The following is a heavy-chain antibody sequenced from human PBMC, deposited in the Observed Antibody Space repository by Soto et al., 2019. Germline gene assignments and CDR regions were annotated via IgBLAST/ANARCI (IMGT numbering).Heavy chain of an antibody. CDR2: IIPIFGTA. J-gene: IGHJ3*02. V-gene: IGHV1-69*01. CDR1: GGTFSSYA. Sequence: QVQLVQAGAEVKKPWSSVKVSCKASGGTFSSYAISWVRQAPGQGLEWMGGIIPIFGTANYAQKFQGRVTVTADESTSTAYMELSSLRSEDTAVDYCARGERGYAAFDIWVPWTMVTVSS. D-gene: IGHD5-12*01. CDR3: ARGERGYAAFDI.